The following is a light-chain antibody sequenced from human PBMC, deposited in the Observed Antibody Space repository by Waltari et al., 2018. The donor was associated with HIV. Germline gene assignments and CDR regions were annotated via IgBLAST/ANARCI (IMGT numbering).Light chain of an antibody. CDR3: SSYTSSNILYV. J-gene: IGLJ1*01. CDR2: DVY. Sequence: QSALPQPASVAGSPGQSITISCTGTRSDVGDFDYVSWYQQHPGQAPKLIIYDVYNRPSGISDRFSGSKSANTAALTISGLQAADEGDYYCSSYTSSNILYVFGTGTKVIVL. V-gene: IGLV2-14*03. CDR1: RSDVGDFDY.